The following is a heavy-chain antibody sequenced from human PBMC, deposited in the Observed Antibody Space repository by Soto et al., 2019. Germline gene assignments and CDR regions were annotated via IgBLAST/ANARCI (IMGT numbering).Heavy chain of an antibody. V-gene: IGHV4-30-4*01. J-gene: IGHJ4*02. Sequence: PSETLSLTCTVSGVSISSDEYFWSWIRQSPGKGLEMIGYIYRSGTIFSNPSLESRVAMSVDRSKSQFSLELSSVTAADTAVYYCARGSDVMARGVTFFDYWGQGILVTSPQ. CDR2: IYRSGTI. D-gene: IGHD3-10*01. CDR3: ARGSDVMARGVTFFDY. CDR1: GVSISSDEYF.